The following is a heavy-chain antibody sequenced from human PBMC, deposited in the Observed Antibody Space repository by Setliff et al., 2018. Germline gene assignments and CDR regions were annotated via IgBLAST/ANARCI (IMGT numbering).Heavy chain of an antibody. V-gene: IGHV4-34*01. CDR3: ARHGYYDSSGYSNWFDP. D-gene: IGHD3-22*01. CDR1: GGSFSGYY. J-gene: IGHJ5*02. Sequence: PSETLSLTCAVYGGSFSGYYWGWIRQPPGKGLEWIGEINHSGSTNYNPSLKSRVTISVDTSKNQFSLKLSSVTAADTAVYYCARHGYYDSSGYSNWFDPWGQGTLVTVSS. CDR2: INHSGST.